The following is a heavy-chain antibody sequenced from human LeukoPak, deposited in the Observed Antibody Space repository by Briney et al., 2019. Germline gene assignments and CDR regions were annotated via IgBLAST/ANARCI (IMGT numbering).Heavy chain of an antibody. D-gene: IGHD2-2*01. V-gene: IGHV3-23*01. CDR2: IGGSGDST. Sequence: GGSLRLSCAASGLTFSSYAMSWVRQAPGKGLEWVSAIGGSGDSTYYADSVKGRFTISRDNSKNTLYLQMDGLGSAARAVYYCARDRCSSTSCFIDYWGQGTLVTVSS. CDR3: ARDRCSSTSCFIDY. J-gene: IGHJ4*02. CDR1: GLTFSSYA.